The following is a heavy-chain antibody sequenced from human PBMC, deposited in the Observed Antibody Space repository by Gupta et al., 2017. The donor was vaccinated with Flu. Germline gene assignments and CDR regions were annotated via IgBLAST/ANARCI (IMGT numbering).Heavy chain of an antibody. Sequence: YWSWIRQHPGKGLEWIGYIYYSGSTYYNPSLKSRVTISIDTSKNQFALKLSSVTAADTAVYYCARDSDGSDRLRYDSYMDVWGKGTTVTVSS. CDR3: ARDSDGSDRLRYDSYMDV. J-gene: IGHJ6*03. D-gene: IGHD5-12*01. V-gene: IGHV4-31*02. CDR2: IYYSGST. CDR1: Y.